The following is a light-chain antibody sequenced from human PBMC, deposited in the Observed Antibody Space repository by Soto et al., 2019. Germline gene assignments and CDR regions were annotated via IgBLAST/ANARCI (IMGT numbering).Light chain of an antibody. Sequence: QSALTQPASVSGSPGQSITISGTGTRSDVGGYNFVSWYQQFPGKAPKLMIYEVRNRPSGISNRFSGSKSGNTASLTISGLQAEDEADYYCSSYTSSATLEVFGTGTKVTVL. V-gene: IGLV2-14*01. J-gene: IGLJ1*01. CDR3: SSYTSSATLEV. CDR2: EVR. CDR1: RSDVGGYNF.